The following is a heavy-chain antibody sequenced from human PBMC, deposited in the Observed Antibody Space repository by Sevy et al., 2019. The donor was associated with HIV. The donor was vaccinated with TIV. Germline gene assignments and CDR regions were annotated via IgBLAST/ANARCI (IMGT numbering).Heavy chain of an antibody. CDR3: ARGGSNWPYFDY. J-gene: IGHJ4*02. V-gene: IGHV3-21*01. CDR1: GFTFSSYT. CDR2: ITFLSNYI. D-gene: IGHD6-13*01. Sequence: GGSLRLSCAASGFTFSSYTMNWVRQAPGKGLEWVSSITFLSNYIYYADSVKGRFTISRDNAKNSGYLQMNSLRVEDTAVYYCARGGSNWPYFDYWGQGTLVTVSS.